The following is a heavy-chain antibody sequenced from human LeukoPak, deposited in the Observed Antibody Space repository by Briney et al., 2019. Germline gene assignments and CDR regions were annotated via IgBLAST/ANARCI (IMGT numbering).Heavy chain of an antibody. J-gene: IGHJ4*02. V-gene: IGHV4-59*01. Sequence: SETLSLTCTVSGGSINSYYWSWIRQPPGKGLEWIGYIYYSGNTNYNPSLKSRVSISIDTSKNQLSLQLSSVTAADTAVYYCARLLNYYDSSGYYYEVFDYWGQGTLVTVSS. CDR1: GGSINSYY. CDR2: IYYSGNT. CDR3: ARLLNYYDSSGYYYEVFDY. D-gene: IGHD3-22*01.